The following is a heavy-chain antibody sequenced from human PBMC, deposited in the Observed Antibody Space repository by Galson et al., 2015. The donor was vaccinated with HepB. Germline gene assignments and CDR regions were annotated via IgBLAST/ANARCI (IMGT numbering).Heavy chain of an antibody. D-gene: IGHD1-14*01. Sequence: SLRLSCAASGFTFSSHAMHWVRQAPGKGLEWVAAISFDGRNIYHADSVKDRFTISRDNSRNTLSLQMNSLRLEDTALYYCARDHITSIIEFYFDYWGQGSLVTVSS. V-gene: IGHV3-30*03. CDR2: ISFDGRNI. CDR3: ARDHITSIIEFYFDY. J-gene: IGHJ4*02. CDR1: GFTFSSHA.